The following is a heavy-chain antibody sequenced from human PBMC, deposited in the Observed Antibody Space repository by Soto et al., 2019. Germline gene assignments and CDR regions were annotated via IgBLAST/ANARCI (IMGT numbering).Heavy chain of an antibody. J-gene: IGHJ4*02. CDR2: ISYDGSNK. CDR3: ARDRYMGVFDY. V-gene: IGHV3-30-3*01. D-gene: IGHD1-20*01. Sequence: PGGSLRLSCAASGFTFISYAMHWVRQAPGKGLEWVAVISYDGSNKYYADSVKGRFTISRDNSKNTLYLQMNSLRAEDTAVYYCARDRYMGVFDYWGQGTLVTVSS. CDR1: GFTFISYA.